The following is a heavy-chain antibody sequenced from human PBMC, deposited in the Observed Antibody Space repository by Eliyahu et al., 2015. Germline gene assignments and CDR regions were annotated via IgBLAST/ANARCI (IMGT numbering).Heavy chain of an antibody. D-gene: IGHD6-13*01. Sequence: QITLKESGPTLVKPTQTLTLTCTFSGFSLSTSGVGXXXVXQPPGXALEWLALIYWDDDKRYSPSLRSRVTITKGTSKNQVVLTMTNMDPVDTATYYCAHVRITAAGTSLDFWGQGTLVTVSS. J-gene: IGHJ4*02. CDR2: IYWDDDK. CDR1: GFSLSTSGVG. CDR3: AHVRITAAGTSLDF. V-gene: IGHV2-5*02.